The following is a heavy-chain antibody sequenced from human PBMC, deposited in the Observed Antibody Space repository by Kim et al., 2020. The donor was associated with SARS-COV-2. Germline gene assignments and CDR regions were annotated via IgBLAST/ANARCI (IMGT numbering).Heavy chain of an antibody. Sequence: GTTAYAAPVKGRFTISRDDSKNTFYLQMNSLKTEDTAKYYCTTADRSILDYWGQGTLVTVSS. CDR3: TTADRSILDY. CDR2: GTT. D-gene: IGHD2-15*01. V-gene: IGHV3-15*01. J-gene: IGHJ4*02.